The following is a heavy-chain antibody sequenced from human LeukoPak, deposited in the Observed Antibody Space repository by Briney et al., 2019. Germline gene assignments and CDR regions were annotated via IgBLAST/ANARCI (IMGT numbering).Heavy chain of an antibody. J-gene: IGHJ4*02. CDR2: IYYSGST. CDR1: GGSISSYY. D-gene: IGHD1-26*01. Sequence: PSETLSLTCTVSGGSISSYYWSWIRQPPGKGLEWIGYIYYSGSTNYNPSLKSRVTISVDTSKNQFSLKLSSVTAADTAVYYCAKEGMQVGATPNDYFDYWGQGTLVTVSS. CDR3: AKEGMQVGATPNDYFDY. V-gene: IGHV4-59*01.